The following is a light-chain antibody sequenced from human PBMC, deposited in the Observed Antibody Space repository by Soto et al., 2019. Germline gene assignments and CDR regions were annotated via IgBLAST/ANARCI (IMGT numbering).Light chain of an antibody. CDR3: QQYNDWPRYT. J-gene: IGKJ2*01. Sequence: EIVMTQSPATLSVSPGERATLSCRASQSVSTNLAWYQQKPGQAPRLLIYGASTRATGIPVRFSGSGSGTEFTLTIDSLQSEDSAIYHCQQYNDWPRYTFGQGTKLDIK. V-gene: IGKV3D-15*01. CDR2: GAS. CDR1: QSVSTN.